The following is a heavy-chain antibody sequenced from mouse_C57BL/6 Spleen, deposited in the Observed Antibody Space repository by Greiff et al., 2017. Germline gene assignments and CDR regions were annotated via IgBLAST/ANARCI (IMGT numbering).Heavy chain of an antibody. CDR1: GYTFTGYW. CDR2: ILPGSGST. J-gene: IGHJ4*01. D-gene: IGHD1-1*01. V-gene: IGHV1-9*01. Sequence: VQLQQSGAELMKPGASVKLSCKATGYTFTGYWIAWVKQRPGHGLEWIGEILPGSGSTNYNEKFKGKATFTADTSSNTASMQLSSLTTEDSAIYYCARGIFYYGSSYDYAMDYWGQGTSVTVSS. CDR3: ARGIFYYGSSYDYAMDY.